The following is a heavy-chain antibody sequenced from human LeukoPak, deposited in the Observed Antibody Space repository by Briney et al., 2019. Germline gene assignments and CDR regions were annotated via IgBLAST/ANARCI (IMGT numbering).Heavy chain of an antibody. CDR2: INPKTGGT. V-gene: IGHV1-2*06. Sequence: ASVKVSCKASGYTFTDYYMHWVRQAPGQGLQWMGRINPKTGGTNYAQKFQGRVTMTEDTSISTAYMELSRLGSDDTAVYYCARRVQSTGVFDYWGQGTLVTVSP. CDR3: ARRVQSTGVFDY. CDR1: GYTFTDYY. D-gene: IGHD2-8*02. J-gene: IGHJ4*02.